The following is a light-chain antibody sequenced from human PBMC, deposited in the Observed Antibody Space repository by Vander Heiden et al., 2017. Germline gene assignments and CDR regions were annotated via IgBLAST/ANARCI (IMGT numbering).Light chain of an antibody. CDR1: QSVSSN. CDR2: GAS. J-gene: IGKJ2*01. V-gene: IGKV3-15*01. CDR3: QQYNNWPPYT. Sequence: IVMTQSPATLSVSPGERATLSCRASQSVSSNLAWYQQKPGQAPRLLIYGASTRATGIPARFNGSGSGTEFTLTISSLQSEDFAVYYCQQYNNWPPYTFGQGTKLEIK.